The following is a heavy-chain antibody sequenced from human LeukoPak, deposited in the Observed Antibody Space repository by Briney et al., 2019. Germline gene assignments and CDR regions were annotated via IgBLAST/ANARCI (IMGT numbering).Heavy chain of an antibody. V-gene: IGHV1-69*05. D-gene: IGHD2-21*02. Sequence: PGGSLRLSCAASGFTFSSYAISWVRQAPGQGLEWMGGIIPIFGTANYAQKFQGRVTITTDESTSTAYMELSSLRSEDTAVYYCARRGYCGGDCYPFDYWGQGTLVTVSS. CDR3: ARRGYCGGDCYPFDY. CDR1: GFTFSSYA. J-gene: IGHJ4*02. CDR2: IIPIFGTA.